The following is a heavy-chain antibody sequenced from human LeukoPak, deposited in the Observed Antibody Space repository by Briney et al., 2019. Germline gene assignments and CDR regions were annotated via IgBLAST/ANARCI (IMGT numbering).Heavy chain of an antibody. D-gene: IGHD3-10*01. CDR2: ISYDGSNK. V-gene: IGHV3-30*18. J-gene: IGHJ4*02. Sequence: GRSLRLSCAASGFTFSSYGMHWVRQAPGKGLEGVAVISYDGSNKYYAASVKGRFTISRDNSKNTLYLQMNSLRAEDTAVYYCAKDLGDGSGPDYWGQGTLVTVSS. CDR1: GFTFSSYG. CDR3: AKDLGDGSGPDY.